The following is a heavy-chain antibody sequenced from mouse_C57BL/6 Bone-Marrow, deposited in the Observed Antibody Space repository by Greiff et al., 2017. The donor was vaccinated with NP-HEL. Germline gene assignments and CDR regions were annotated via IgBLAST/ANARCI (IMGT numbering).Heavy chain of an antibody. CDR3: ARYPY. Sequence: VQLQQPGAELVRPGTSVKLSCKASGYTFTSYWMHWVKQRPGQGLEWIGVIDPSDSYTKYNQKFKGKATLTVDTSSSTAYMQLSSLTSEDSAVYYCARYPYWGQGTTLTVSS. J-gene: IGHJ2*01. CDR2: IDPSDSYT. CDR1: GYTFTSYW. V-gene: IGHV1-59*01.